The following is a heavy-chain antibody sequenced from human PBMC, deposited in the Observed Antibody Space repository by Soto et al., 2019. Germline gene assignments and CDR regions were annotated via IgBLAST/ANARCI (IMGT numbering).Heavy chain of an antibody. D-gene: IGHD3-10*01. CDR2: IYYSGST. J-gene: IGHJ6*02. CDR1: GGSISSYY. Sequence: PWETLSLTCTVSGGSISSYYWSWIRQPPGKGLEWIGYIYYSGSTNYNPSLKSRVTISVDTSKNQFSLKLSSVTAADTAVYYCARAGMVRGVYYYYGMDVWGQGTTVTVSS. CDR3: ARAGMVRGVYYYYGMDV. V-gene: IGHV4-59*01.